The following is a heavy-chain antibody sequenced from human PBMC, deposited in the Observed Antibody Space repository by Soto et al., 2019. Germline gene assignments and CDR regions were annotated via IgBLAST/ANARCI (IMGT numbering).Heavy chain of an antibody. V-gene: IGHV4-30-4*01. J-gene: IGHJ6*02. CDR1: GGSISSGDYY. D-gene: IGHD2-8*01. CDR3: SRDCAVYASSVNYYYGMDV. Sequence: PSETLSLTCTVSGGSISSGDYYWSWIRQPPGKGLEWIGYIYYSGSTYYNPSLKSRVTISVDTSKNQFSLKLSSVTAADTAVYYCSRDCAVYASSVNYYYGMDVWGQGTTVTVSS. CDR2: IYYSGST.